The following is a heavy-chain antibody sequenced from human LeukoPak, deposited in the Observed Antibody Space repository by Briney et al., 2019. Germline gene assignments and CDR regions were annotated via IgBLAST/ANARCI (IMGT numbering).Heavy chain of an antibody. CDR1: GGSISSYY. CDR3: ARSRNLDY. Sequence: KPSETLSLTCTVSGGSISSYYWSWIRQPPGKGLEWIGYIYYSGSTNYNPSLKSRVTISVDTSKNQFSLQLSSVTAADTAIYYCARSRNLDYWGQGTLVTVSS. V-gene: IGHV4-59*12. J-gene: IGHJ4*02. CDR2: IYYSGST.